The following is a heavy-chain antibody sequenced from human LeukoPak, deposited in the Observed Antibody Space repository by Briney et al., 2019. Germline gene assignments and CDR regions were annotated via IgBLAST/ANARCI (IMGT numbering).Heavy chain of an antibody. CDR2: IYTSGST. Sequence: SETLSLTCTVSGGSISSYYWSWIRQPPGKGLEWIGYIYTSGSTNYNPSLKSRVTISVDTSKNQFSLKLSSVTAADTAVYYCARQSEGPDYYYMDVWGKGTTVTVSS. CDR1: GGSISSYY. CDR3: ARQSEGPDYYYMDV. J-gene: IGHJ6*03. V-gene: IGHV4-4*09.